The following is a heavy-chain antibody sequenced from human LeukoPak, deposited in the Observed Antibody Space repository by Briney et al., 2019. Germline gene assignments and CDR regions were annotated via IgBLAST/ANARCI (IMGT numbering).Heavy chain of an antibody. CDR1: GGSFSGYY. CDR3: ARGSSIRGYSYGPPGGMDV. CDR2: INHSGST. Sequence: SETLSLTCAVYGGSFSGYYWSWIRQPPGKGLEWIGEINHSGSTNYNPSLKSRVTISVDTSKNQFSLKLSSVTAADTAVYYCARGSSIRGYSYGPPGGMDVWGQGTTVTVSS. D-gene: IGHD5-18*01. J-gene: IGHJ6*02. V-gene: IGHV4-34*01.